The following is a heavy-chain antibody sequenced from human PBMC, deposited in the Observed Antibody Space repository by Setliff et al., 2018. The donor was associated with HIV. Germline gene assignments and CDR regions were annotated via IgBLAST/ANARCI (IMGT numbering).Heavy chain of an antibody. Sequence: SLTCTVSGDSITSGTYYWSWIRQPAGMRLEWIGHISTSGTTNHNPSLKSRVTISADTSKSQFSLKLTSVTAADTAAYFCARVTTDYVWGSFLSSGPYYFDFWGQGALVTVSS. CDR3: ARVTTDYVWGSFLSSGPYYFDF. CDR1: GDSITSGTYY. V-gene: IGHV4-61*09. D-gene: IGHD3-16*01. J-gene: IGHJ4*02. CDR2: ISTSGTT.